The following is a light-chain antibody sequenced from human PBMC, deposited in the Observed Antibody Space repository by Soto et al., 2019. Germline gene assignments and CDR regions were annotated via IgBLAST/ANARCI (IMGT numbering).Light chain of an antibody. CDR1: QSISSY. CDR2: DAS. J-gene: IGKJ5*01. CDR3: QQSYSTPLIT. V-gene: IGKV1-39*01. Sequence: DIQMTHSPSSLSASVGDRVTITCXASQSISSYLNWYQQKPGKAPKLLIYDASSLESGVPSRFSGSGSGTEFTLTISSLQPEDFATYYCQQSYSTPLITFGQGTRLEIK.